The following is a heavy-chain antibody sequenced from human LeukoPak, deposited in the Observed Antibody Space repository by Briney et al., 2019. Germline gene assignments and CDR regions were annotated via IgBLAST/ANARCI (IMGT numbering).Heavy chain of an antibody. CDR1: GFTFSNFA. J-gene: IGHJ4*02. V-gene: IGHV3-23*01. CDR2: TYYDNGYSP. CDR3: AKDQGEAVVPRRFDY. D-gene: IGHD2-2*01. Sequence: SGGSLRLSCVASGFTFSNFAMSWVRQAPGKGLEWVATTYYDNGYSPFLADSVKGRFTVSRDNSRNTFSLQMNSLRAEDTAIYFCAKDQGEAVVPRRFDYWGQGTLVTVSS.